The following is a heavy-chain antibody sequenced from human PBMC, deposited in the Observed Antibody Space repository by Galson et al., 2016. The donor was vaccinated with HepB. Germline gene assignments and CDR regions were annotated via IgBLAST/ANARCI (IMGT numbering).Heavy chain of an antibody. CDR1: GFSLSTSGVA. J-gene: IGHJ3*02. CDR2: VYWDDDK. D-gene: IGHD3-3*01. V-gene: IGHV2-5*02. Sequence: PALVKPTQTLTLTCTFSGFSLSTSGVAVGWIRQPPGKALEWLALVYWDDDKRYRPSLKSRLTITKDTSKNQVVLTMTNMDPVDTATYYCAHRMFNTILGVVYGGDTAFDIWGQGTFVTVSS. CDR3: AHRMFNTILGVVYGGDTAFDI.